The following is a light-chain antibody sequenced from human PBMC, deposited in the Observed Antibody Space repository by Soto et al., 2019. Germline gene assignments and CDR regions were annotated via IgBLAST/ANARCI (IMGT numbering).Light chain of an antibody. CDR3: QSYDSSLRGLV. V-gene: IGLV1-40*01. CDR2: GNS. Sequence: QSVLTQPPSVSGAPGQRVTISCTGSSSNIGAGYDVHWYQQLPGTAPKLLIYGNSNRPSGVPDRFSGSKSGTSASLAITGLKAEDDADYYCQSYDSSLRGLVFGGGTQLTVL. CDR1: SSNIGAGYD. J-gene: IGLJ7*01.